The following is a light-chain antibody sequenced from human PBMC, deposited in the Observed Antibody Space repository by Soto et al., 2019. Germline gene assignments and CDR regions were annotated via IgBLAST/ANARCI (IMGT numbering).Light chain of an antibody. CDR2: WAS. Sequence: DIMMTQSPDSLAVSLGERATTNCKSSQSVLYSSNNKNYLAWYQQKPGQPPKLLIYWASTRESGVPDRFSGSGSGTDFTLTISSLQAEDVAVYYCQQYYSTPLTFGQGTKVDIK. J-gene: IGKJ1*01. V-gene: IGKV4-1*01. CDR3: QQYYSTPLT. CDR1: QSVLYSSNNKNY.